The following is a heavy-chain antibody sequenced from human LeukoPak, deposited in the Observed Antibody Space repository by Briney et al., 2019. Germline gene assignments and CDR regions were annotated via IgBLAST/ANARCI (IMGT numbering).Heavy chain of an antibody. Sequence: PSQTLSLTCTVSGGSISSGGYYWGWIRQPPGKGLEWIGSIYYSGSTYYNPSLKSRVTISVDTSKNQFSLKLSSVTAADTAVYYCARSPGWLVAGNWFDPWGQGTLVTVSS. D-gene: IGHD6-19*01. V-gene: IGHV4-39*07. J-gene: IGHJ5*02. CDR1: GGSISSGGYY. CDR2: IYYSGST. CDR3: ARSPGWLVAGNWFDP.